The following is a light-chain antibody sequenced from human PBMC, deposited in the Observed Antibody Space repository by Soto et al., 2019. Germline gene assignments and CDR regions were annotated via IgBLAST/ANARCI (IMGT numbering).Light chain of an antibody. V-gene: IGKV1-6*01. J-gene: IGKJ2*01. CDR1: QAIGNE. CDR3: LQDYNYPYT. CDR2: AAS. Sequence: AIPMTQSPSSLSASVGDRVTITCRASQAIGNELGWYQQKPGKAPKLLIFAASTLQSEVPSRFSGSGSGTDFTLTISSLHPEDFATYYCLQDYNYPYTFGQGTKLEIK.